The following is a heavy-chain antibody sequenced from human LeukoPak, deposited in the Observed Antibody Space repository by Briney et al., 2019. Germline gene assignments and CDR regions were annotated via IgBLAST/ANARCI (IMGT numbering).Heavy chain of an antibody. CDR3: ASSGGYQASYYYYMDV. Sequence: TSVKVSCKASGGTFGSYAISWVRQAPGQGLEWMGGIIPIFGTANYAQKFQGRVTITADESTSTAYMELSSLRSEDTAVYYCASSGGYQASYYYYMDVWGKGTTVTVSS. CDR1: GGTFGSYA. CDR2: IIPIFGTA. V-gene: IGHV1-69*01. J-gene: IGHJ6*03. D-gene: IGHD3-22*01.